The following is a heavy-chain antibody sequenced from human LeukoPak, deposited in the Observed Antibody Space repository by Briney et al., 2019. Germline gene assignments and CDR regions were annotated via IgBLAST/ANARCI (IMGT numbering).Heavy chain of an antibody. V-gene: IGHV3-11*03. CDR1: GFVFSDYY. CDR2: IASTRSYT. Sequence: GGSLRLSCAASGFVFSDYYMSWLRQAPGKGLEWISYIASTRSYTNYADSVKGRFTISRDNAKNSLFLQMNSLRAEDTAVYYCTRITVVAGNTYLADYWGQGTLVTVSS. D-gene: IGHD6-19*01. CDR3: TRITVVAGNTYLADY. J-gene: IGHJ4*02.